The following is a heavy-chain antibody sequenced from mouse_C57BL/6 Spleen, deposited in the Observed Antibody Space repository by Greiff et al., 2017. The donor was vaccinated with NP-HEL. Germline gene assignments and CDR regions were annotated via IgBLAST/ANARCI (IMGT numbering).Heavy chain of an antibody. D-gene: IGHD2-3*01. CDR2: IDPNSGGT. Sequence: QVQLQQPGAELVKPGASVKLSCKASGYTFTSYWMHWVKQRPGRGLEWIGRIDPNSGGTKYNEKFKSKATLTVDKPSSTAYMQLSSLTSEDSAVYYCARLDGYYDYYAMDYWGQRTSVTVSS. CDR3: ARLDGYYDYYAMDY. J-gene: IGHJ4*01. CDR1: GYTFTSYW. V-gene: IGHV1-72*01.